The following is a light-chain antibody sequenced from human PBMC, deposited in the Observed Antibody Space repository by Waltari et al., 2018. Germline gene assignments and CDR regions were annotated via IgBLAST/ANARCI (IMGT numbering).Light chain of an antibody. CDR1: QSVMTY. V-gene: IGKV3-20*01. J-gene: IGKJ1*01. CDR3: QQYGDSRT. Sequence: EIVLTQSPPTLSLSLGDTATLSCRASQSVMTYLAWYQQRPGQAPRLLIYGASSRATGIPDRFSGSGSGTDFTLTISRLEPEDFAVYYCQQYGDSRTFGQGTKVEIK. CDR2: GAS.